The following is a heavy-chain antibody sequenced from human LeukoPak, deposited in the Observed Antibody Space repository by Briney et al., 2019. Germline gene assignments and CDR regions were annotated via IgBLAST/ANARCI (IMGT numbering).Heavy chain of an antibody. Sequence: GGSLRLSCAASGFRFNTYWMSWVRQAPGKGLEWVANIKQDGNEKYYADSVKGRFTISRDNAKNSLYLQMNSLRAEDTALYYCAKDRGQQLVLYYFDYWGQGTLVTVSS. D-gene: IGHD6-13*01. CDR1: GFRFNTYW. J-gene: IGHJ4*02. CDR2: IKQDGNEK. CDR3: AKDRGQQLVLYYFDY. V-gene: IGHV3-7*03.